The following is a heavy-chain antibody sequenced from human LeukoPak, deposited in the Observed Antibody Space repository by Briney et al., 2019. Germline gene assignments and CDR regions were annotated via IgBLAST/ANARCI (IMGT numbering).Heavy chain of an antibody. Sequence: SETLSLTCTVSGGSISSSSYYWGWIRQPPGKGLEWIGSIYYSGSTYYNPSLKSRVTISVDTSKNQFSLRLRSVTAADSAVYYCARQWFNSFDIWGQGTTVTVSS. J-gene: IGHJ3*02. CDR2: IYYSGST. V-gene: IGHV4-39*01. CDR1: GGSISSSSYY. D-gene: IGHD3-10*01. CDR3: ARQWFNSFDI.